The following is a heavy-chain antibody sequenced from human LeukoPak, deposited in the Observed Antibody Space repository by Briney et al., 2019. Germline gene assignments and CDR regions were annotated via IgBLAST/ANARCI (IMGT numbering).Heavy chain of an antibody. D-gene: IGHD4-11*01. J-gene: IGHJ4*02. V-gene: IGHV3-30-3*01. Sequence: GGSLRLSCAASGFTFSSHAMHWVRQAPGKGLEWVALISYDGSNKYYADSVKGRFTVSRDNSKNTLYLQMNSLRTEDTAVYYCAGGDYSINYWGQGTLVTVSS. CDR3: AGGDYSINY. CDR2: ISYDGSNK. CDR1: GFTFSSHA.